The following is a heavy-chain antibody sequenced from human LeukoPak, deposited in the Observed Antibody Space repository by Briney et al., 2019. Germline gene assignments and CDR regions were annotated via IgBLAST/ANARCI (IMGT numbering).Heavy chain of an antibody. CDR1: GFTFSSYA. D-gene: IGHD3-10*01. V-gene: IGHV3-30*18. Sequence: GGSLRLSCAASGFTFSSYAMSWVRQAPGKGLEWVAVISYDGSNKYYADSVKGRFTISRDNSKNTLYLQMNSLRAEDTAVYYCAKDFGSGSYTPPNWFDPWGQGTLVTVSS. CDR2: ISYDGSNK. CDR3: AKDFGSGSYTPPNWFDP. J-gene: IGHJ5*02.